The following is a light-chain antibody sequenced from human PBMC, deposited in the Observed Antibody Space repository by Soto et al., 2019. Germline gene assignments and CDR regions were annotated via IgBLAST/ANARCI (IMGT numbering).Light chain of an antibody. V-gene: IGLV2-23*01. CDR3: CSYAGSSTVV. CDR1: SSDVGSYNL. J-gene: IGLJ2*01. CDR2: EGS. Sequence: QSALTQPASVSGSPGQSITMSGTGTSSDVGSYNLVSWYQQHPGKAPKLMIYEGSKRPSGVSNRFSGSKSGNTASLTISGLQAEDEADYYCCSYAGSSTVVFGGGTKVTVL.